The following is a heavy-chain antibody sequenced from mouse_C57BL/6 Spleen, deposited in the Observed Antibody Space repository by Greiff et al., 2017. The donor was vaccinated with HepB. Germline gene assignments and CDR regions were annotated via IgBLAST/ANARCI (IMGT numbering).Heavy chain of an antibody. V-gene: IGHV5-17*01. J-gene: IGHJ4*01. Sequence: EVMLVESGGGLVKPGGSLKLSCAASGFTFSDYGMHWVRQAPEKGLEWVAYISSGSSTIYYADTVKGRFTISRDNAKNTLFLQMTSLRSEDTAMYYCARAGDYDGAMDYWGQGTSVTVSS. CDR1: GFTFSDYG. CDR3: ARAGDYDGAMDY. D-gene: IGHD2-4*01. CDR2: ISSGSSTI.